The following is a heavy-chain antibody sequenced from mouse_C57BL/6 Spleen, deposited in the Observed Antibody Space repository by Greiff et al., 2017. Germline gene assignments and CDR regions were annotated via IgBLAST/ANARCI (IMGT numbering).Heavy chain of an antibody. CDR1: GFTFSSYG. CDR2: ISSGGSYT. V-gene: IGHV5-6*01. J-gene: IGHJ4*01. CDR3: ARHGGGAMDY. Sequence: EVKVVESGGDLVKPGGSLKLSCAASGFTFSSYGMSWVRQTPDKRLEWVATISSGGSYTYYPDSVKGRFTISRDNAKNTLYLQMSSLKSEDTAMYYCARHGGGAMDYWGQGTSVTVSS.